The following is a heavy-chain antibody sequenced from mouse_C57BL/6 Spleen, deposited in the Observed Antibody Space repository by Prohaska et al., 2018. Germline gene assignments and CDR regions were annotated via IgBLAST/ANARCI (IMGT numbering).Heavy chain of an antibody. V-gene: IGHV1-69*01. CDR3: APAVNYRYFDV. D-gene: IGHD1-3*01. J-gene: IGHJ1*03. Sequence: QVQLQQPGAELVMPGASVKLSCKASGYTFTSYWMHWVTQKPGQGLECIGEFDPSDSYTNYNQKFNGKATLTVDKSSRQAYMQLRRVTSEDSAVYYCAPAVNYRYFDVWGTGTPVTVSA. CDR2: FDPSDSYT. CDR1: GYTFTSYW.